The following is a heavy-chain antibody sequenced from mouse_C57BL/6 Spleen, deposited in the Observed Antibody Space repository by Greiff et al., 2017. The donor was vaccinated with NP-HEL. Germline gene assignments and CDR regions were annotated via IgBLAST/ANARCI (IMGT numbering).Heavy chain of an antibody. CDR3: TTEVLLDAMDY. CDR2: IYTGNSDT. J-gene: IGHJ4*01. Sequence: EVQLQESGAELVRPGASVKMSCKTSGYTFTSYGMHWVKQRPGQGLEWIGAIYTGNSDTSYNEKFKGKAKLTAVTSASTAYMQLSSLTNEDAAVYYCTTEVLLDAMDYWGQGTSVTVSS. D-gene: IGHD2-12*01. CDR1: GYTFTSYG. V-gene: IGHV1-5*01.